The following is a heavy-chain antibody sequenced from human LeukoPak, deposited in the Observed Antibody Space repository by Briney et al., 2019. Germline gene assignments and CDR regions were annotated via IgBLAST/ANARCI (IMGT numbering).Heavy chain of an antibody. D-gene: IGHD6-19*01. CDR2: ISGSGGST. CDR1: GFTFSSYA. J-gene: IGHJ4*02. CDR3: ASPRYSSGWLFDY. V-gene: IGHV3-23*01. Sequence: GGSLRLSCTASGFTFSSYAMSWVRQAPGKGLEWVSAISGSGGSTYYADSVKGRFTISRDNSKNTLYLQMNSLRAEDTAVYYCASPRYSSGWLFDYWGQGTLVTVSS.